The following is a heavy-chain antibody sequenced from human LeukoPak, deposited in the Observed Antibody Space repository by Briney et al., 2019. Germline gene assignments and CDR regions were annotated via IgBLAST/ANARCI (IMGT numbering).Heavy chain of an antibody. Sequence: GGSLRLSCAVSGFTFSGFWMSWSRQAPGKGLEWVASINSDGSEGYYADVVKGRFTISRDNAKNSLYLQINSLRAEDTAVYYCAKAEDIVVVPAAPIDYWGQGTLVTVSS. CDR1: GFTFSGFW. J-gene: IGHJ4*02. CDR3: AKAEDIVVVPAAPIDY. CDR2: INSDGSEG. V-gene: IGHV3-7*03. D-gene: IGHD2-2*01.